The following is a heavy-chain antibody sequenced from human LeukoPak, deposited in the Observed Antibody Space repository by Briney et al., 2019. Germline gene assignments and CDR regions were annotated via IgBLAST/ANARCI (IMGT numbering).Heavy chain of an antibody. CDR1: GGSISSYY. D-gene: IGHD6-13*01. J-gene: IGHJ5*02. V-gene: IGHV4-59*01. CDR3: ARSMTIAADWFDP. CDR2: IYYSGST. Sequence: SETLSLTCTVSGGSISSYYWSWIRQPPGKGLEWIGYIYYSGSTNYNPSLKSRVTISVDTSKNQFSLKLSSVTAADTAVYYCARSMTIAADWFDPWGQGTLVTVS.